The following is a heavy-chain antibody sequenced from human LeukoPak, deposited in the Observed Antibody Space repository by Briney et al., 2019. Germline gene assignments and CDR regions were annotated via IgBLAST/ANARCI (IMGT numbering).Heavy chain of an antibody. V-gene: IGHV3-74*01. CDR2: INNDGRST. D-gene: IGHD1-26*01. CDR3: ARVSSGSYFGYYYYYKDV. Sequence: GGSLRLSCAASGFTFSNYWMHWVRQAPGKGLVWVSRINNDGRSTYYADAVKGPFTISRDNAMNTLYVQMNSLRAEDTAVYYCARVSSGSYFGYYYYYKDVWGEGTTVTVSS. J-gene: IGHJ6*03. CDR1: GFTFSNYW.